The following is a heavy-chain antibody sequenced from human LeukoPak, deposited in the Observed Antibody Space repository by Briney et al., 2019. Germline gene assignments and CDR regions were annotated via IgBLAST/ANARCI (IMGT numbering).Heavy chain of an antibody. D-gene: IGHD5-12*01. Sequence: GGSLRLSCAASGFTFSSYSMNWVRQAPGKGLEWVSSISSSSSYIYYADSVKGRFTISRDNAKNSLYLQMNSLRAEDTAVYYCARDRNSGYSGYAFDCWGQGTLVTVSS. V-gene: IGHV3-21*01. CDR2: ISSSSSYI. CDR3: ARDRNSGYSGYAFDC. CDR1: GFTFSSYS. J-gene: IGHJ4*02.